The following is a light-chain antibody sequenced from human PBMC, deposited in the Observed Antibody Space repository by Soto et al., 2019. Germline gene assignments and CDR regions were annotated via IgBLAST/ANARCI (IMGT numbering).Light chain of an antibody. CDR2: DDD. V-gene: IGLV1-51*01. CDR1: SSNIGGNS. J-gene: IGLJ1*01. CDR3: GSWDSSLSAYV. Sequence: QSVLTQPRSGSSSPGQRVTISCSGSSSNIGGNSVSWYQQLPGTAPKLLIYDDDKRPSGIPDRFSGSKSGTSATLGITGFQTGDEADYYCGSWDSSLSAYVFGTGTKVIVL.